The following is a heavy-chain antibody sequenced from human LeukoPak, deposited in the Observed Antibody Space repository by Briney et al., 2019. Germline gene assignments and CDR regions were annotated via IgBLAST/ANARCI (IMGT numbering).Heavy chain of an antibody. CDR2: IKSKTDGGTT. V-gene: IGHV3-15*01. D-gene: IGHD6-19*01. Sequence: GGSLRLSCAASGFTFSNAWMSWVRQAPGKGLEWVGRIKSKTDGGTTDYAAPVKGRFTISRDDSKNMLYLQMNSLKTEDTAVYYCTTGIAVAGTDYYYYYMDVWGKGTTVTVSS. J-gene: IGHJ6*03. CDR1: GFTFSNAW. CDR3: TTGIAVAGTDYYYYYMDV.